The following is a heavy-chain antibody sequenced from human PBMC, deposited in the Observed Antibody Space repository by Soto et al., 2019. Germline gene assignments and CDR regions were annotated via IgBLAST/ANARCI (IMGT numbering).Heavy chain of an antibody. D-gene: IGHD2-21*01. CDR2: IRSSGAT. CDR1: DGSISSSTYS. J-gene: IGHJ5*02. Sequence: QLQLQESGPGLVKPSETLSLTCTVSDGSISSSTYSWGWIRQPPGKGLEWIGSIRSSGATYYNVSLKSRVTVSVDTSKNQLSLKLNSVTAADTGVYYCGRQRSNNSRRLSWFDPWGQGTLVSVSS. V-gene: IGHV4-39*01. CDR3: GRQRSNNSRRLSWFDP.